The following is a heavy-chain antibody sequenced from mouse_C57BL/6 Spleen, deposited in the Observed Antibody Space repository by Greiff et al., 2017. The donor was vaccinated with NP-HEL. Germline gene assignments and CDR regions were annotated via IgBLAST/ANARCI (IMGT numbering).Heavy chain of an antibody. Sequence: VQLQQPGAELVKPGASVKMSCKASGYTFTSYWITWVKQRPGQGLEWIGDIYPGSGSTNYNEKFKSKATLTVDTSSSTAYMQRSSLTSEDSAVYYCARRGYYYGSSYGYFDVWGTGTTVTVSS. CDR3: ARRGYYYGSSYGYFDV. D-gene: IGHD1-1*01. J-gene: IGHJ1*03. CDR2: IYPGSGST. CDR1: GYTFTSYW. V-gene: IGHV1-55*01.